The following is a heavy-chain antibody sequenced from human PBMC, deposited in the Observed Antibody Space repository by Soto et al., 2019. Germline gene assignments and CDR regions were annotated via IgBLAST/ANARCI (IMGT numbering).Heavy chain of an antibody. J-gene: IGHJ4*02. CDR3: ARQEYSGSYPSDY. Sequence: PGESLKISCKGSGYSFTSYWIGRVRQMPGKGLEWMGIIYPGDSDTRYSPSFQGQVTISADKSISTAYLQWSSLKASDTAMYYCARQEYSGSYPSDYWGQGTLVTVSA. D-gene: IGHD1-26*01. CDR1: GYSFTSYW. CDR2: IYPGDSDT. V-gene: IGHV5-51*01.